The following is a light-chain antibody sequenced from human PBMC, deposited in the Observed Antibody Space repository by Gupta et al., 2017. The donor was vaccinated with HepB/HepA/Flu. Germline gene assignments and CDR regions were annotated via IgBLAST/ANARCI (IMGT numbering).Light chain of an antibody. CDR2: VAS. Sequence: DIQLTQSPSSLSASVRDRVTITCRASQYINNNVNWYQQQPGKAPKLLIYVASNLRSGVPSRFSGSGSGTIFTLTIRRLHPEDVATYYCQQSDSAPFTFGRGTKVEIK. CDR1: QYINNN. CDR3: QQSDSAPFT. J-gene: IGKJ4*01. V-gene: IGKV1-39*01.